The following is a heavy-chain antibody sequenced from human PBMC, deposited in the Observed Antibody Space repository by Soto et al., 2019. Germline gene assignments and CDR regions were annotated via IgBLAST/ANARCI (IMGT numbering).Heavy chain of an antibody. CDR1: GFTFSSYA. CDR3: AREGLLRYFDWSPNLDY. J-gene: IGHJ4*02. Sequence: QVQLVESGGGVVQPGRSLRLSCAASGFTFSSYAMHWVRQAPGKGLEWVAVISYDGSNKYYADSVKGRFTISRDNSKNRLYLQMNSLRAEDTAVYYCAREGLLRYFDWSPNLDYWGQGTLVTVSS. D-gene: IGHD3-9*01. CDR2: ISYDGSNK. V-gene: IGHV3-30-3*01.